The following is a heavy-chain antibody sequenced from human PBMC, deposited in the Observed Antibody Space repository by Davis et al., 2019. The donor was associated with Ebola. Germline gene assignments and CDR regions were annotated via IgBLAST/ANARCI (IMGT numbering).Heavy chain of an antibody. CDR2: IYNSGST. V-gene: IGHV4-59*01. J-gene: IGHJ5*02. Sequence: MPSDPLSLTCTAPGAPISDYYWSWIRQPPGKGLEWIGNIYNSGSTNFIPSLESRVTISVDTSNNEFSLKLRSVTAADTAVYYCAGHWRGTYYRHRWFDPWGQGTLVTVSS. CDR3: AGHWRGTYYRHRWFDP. CDR1: GAPISDYY. D-gene: IGHD1-26*01.